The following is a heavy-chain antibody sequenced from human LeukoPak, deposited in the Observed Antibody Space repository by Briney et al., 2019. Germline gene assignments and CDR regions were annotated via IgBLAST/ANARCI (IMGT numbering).Heavy chain of an antibody. CDR2: IHYRGTT. Sequence: KPSETLSLTCTVSGGSISTYYWSWIRQPPGKGLEWIGYIHYRGTTNYNPSLKNRVTISLDTSKNQFSLNLGSVTAADTAVYFCARMGGYSGYATHWGQGTLVTVSS. J-gene: IGHJ4*02. CDR3: ARMGGYSGYATH. V-gene: IGHV4-59*08. D-gene: IGHD5-12*01. CDR1: GGSISTYY.